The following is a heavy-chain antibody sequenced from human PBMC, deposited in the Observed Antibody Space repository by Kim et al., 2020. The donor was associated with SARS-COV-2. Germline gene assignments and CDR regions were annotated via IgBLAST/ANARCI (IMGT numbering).Heavy chain of an antibody. CDR2: IYYSGST. D-gene: IGHD2-8*02. J-gene: IGHJ5*02. V-gene: IGHV4-59*13. CDR1: GGSISSYY. CDR3: ARETVVYALYQKEGNWFDP. Sequence: SETLSLTCTVSGGSISSYYWSWIRQPPGKGLEWIGYIYYSGSTNYNPSLKSRVTISVDTSKNQFSLKLSSVTAADTAVYYCARETVVYALYQKEGNWFDPWGQGTLVTVSA.